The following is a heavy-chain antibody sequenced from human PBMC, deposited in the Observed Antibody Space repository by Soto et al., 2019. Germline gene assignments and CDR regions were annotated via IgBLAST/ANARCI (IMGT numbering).Heavy chain of an antibody. CDR2: IIPIFGTA. CDR3: ARSLWSYSSSSYHFDY. D-gene: IGHD6-6*01. J-gene: IGHJ4*02. CDR1: EGTFSSYA. Sequence: QVQLVQSGAEVKKPGSSVKVSCKASEGTFSSYAISWVRQAPGQGLEWMGGIIPIFGTANYAQKFQGRVTITADESTSTAYMELSSLRSEDTAVYYCARSLWSYSSSSYHFDYWGQGTLVTVSS. V-gene: IGHV1-69*01.